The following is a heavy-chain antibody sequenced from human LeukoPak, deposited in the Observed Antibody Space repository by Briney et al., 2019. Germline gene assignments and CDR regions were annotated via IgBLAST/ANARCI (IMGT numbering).Heavy chain of an antibody. CDR1: GFTFSDYA. CDR3: ARSRGGSSYSFDY. Sequence: GGSLRVSCAASGFTFSDYAMNWVRQSPGKGLEWVSSFCGSGDGSYYADSVKGRFTTSRDNSRNALYLQMNSLRAEDTALYYCARSRGGSSYSFDYWGQGTLVTVSS. J-gene: IGHJ4*02. D-gene: IGHD3-10*01. CDR2: FCGSGDGS. V-gene: IGHV3-23*01.